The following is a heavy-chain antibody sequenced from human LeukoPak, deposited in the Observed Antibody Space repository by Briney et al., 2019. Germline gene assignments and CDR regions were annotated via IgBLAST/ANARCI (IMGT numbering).Heavy chain of an antibody. CDR1: GGSISSGGYY. V-gene: IGHV4-31*03. Sequence: SETLSLTCTVSGGSISSGGYYWSWIRQHPGKGLEWIGYIYYSGSTYYNPSLKSRVTISVDTSKNQFSLKLSSVTAADTAVYYCARIVYSSNNYYFDYWGQGTLVTVSS. CDR2: IYYSGST. J-gene: IGHJ4*02. CDR3: ARIVYSSNNYYFDY. D-gene: IGHD6-13*01.